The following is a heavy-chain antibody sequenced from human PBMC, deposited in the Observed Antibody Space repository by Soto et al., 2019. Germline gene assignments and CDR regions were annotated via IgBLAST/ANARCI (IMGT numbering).Heavy chain of an antibody. V-gene: IGHV3-53*01. CDR2: HYSGGST. CDR3: ARHRHPRGTVGATSPLDP. J-gene: IGHJ5*02. CDR1: GFSVSSNY. Sequence: GGSLRLSCAISGFSVSSNYLSWVRQAPGKGLEWVSVHYSGGSTYYADSVQGRFTISRDKSNSTLYLQMRRVRAEDTAVYFCARHRHPRGTVGATSPLDPWGQGTQVTVSS. D-gene: IGHD1-26*01.